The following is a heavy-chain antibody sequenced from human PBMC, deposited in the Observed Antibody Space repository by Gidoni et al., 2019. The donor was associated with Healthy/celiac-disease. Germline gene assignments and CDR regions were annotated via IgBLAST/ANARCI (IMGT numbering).Heavy chain of an antibody. D-gene: IGHD6-13*01. Sequence: EVQLVESGGGLVQPGRSLRLSCTASGFTFGDSAMSWFRQAPGKGLEWVGFIRSKAYGGTTEYAASVKGRFTISRDDSKSIAYLQMNSLKTEDTAVYYCTRSRWFDIRXDXWGQGTLVTVS. J-gene: IGHJ4*02. V-gene: IGHV3-49*03. CDR1: GFTFGDSA. CDR3: TRSRWFDIRXDX. CDR2: IRSKAYGGTT.